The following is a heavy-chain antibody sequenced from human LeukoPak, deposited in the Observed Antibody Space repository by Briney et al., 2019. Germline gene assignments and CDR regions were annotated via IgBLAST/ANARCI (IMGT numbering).Heavy chain of an antibody. CDR1: GFTFSNYD. CDR2: IAAVGDT. Sequence: GRSLRLSCVASGFTFSNYDMHWVRQPTGKGLEWVSAIAAVGDTYYPGYAKGRFTISRDNAKNSMDLQMNSLRAGDTAVYYCARWERGHYVYWGQGTLVTVSS. D-gene: IGHD3-3*01. CDR3: ARWERGHYVY. J-gene: IGHJ4*02. V-gene: IGHV3-13*01.